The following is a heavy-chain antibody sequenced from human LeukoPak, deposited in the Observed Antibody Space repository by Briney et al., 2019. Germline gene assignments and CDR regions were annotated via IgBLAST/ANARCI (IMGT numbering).Heavy chain of an antibody. D-gene: IGHD3-22*01. V-gene: IGHV4-59*08. J-gene: IGHJ4*02. CDR3: ASTYYYDSSGYSHYFDY. Sequence: SDTLSLTCTVSGGSISSYYWSWIRQPPGKGLEWIGYIYYSGSTNYNPSLKSRDTISVDTSKNQFSLKLSSVTAADTAVYYCASTYYYDSSGYSHYFDYWGQGTLVTVSS. CDR2: IYYSGST. CDR1: GGSISSYY.